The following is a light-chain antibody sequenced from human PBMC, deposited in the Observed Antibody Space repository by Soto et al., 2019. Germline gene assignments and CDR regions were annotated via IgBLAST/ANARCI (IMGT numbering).Light chain of an antibody. J-gene: IGLJ3*02. V-gene: IGLV1-44*01. CDR3: AAWDGSLNGWV. CDR1: SSNIGSNT. CDR2: SNV. Sequence: QSVLTQAPSVSGTPGQRVTISCSGSSSNIGSNTVSWYQQVPGTAPKVLIYSNVQRPSGVPDRFSGSKSGTSASLAIGGLQSGEEADYYCAAWDGSLNGWVFGGGTQLTVL.